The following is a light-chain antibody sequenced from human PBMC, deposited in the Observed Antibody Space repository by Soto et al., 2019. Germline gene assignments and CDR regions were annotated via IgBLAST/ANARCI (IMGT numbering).Light chain of an antibody. CDR1: SSNIGAGYD. Sequence: QSVLTQPPSVSGAPGQRVTISCTGSSSNIGAGYDVHWYQQLPGTAPKLLIYGNSNRPSGVPDRFSGSKSGTSASLAITGLQAEDEADYYCCSYVGSYSYVFGIGTKLTVL. J-gene: IGLJ1*01. CDR3: CSYVGSYSYV. V-gene: IGLV1-40*01. CDR2: GNS.